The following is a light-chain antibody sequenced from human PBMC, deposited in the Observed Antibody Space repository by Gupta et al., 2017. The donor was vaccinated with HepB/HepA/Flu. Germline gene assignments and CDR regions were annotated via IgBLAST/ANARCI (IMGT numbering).Light chain of an antibody. V-gene: IGKV1-5*03. CDR2: EAS. Sequence: DIQLTQSPSTLSASVGDRVTMTCRASQSIGDWLAWYQQKPGQAPKLLIYEASSLERGDTPRFSGSGSGTEFTLTISSLQPDDYATYYCQQYISYSRTFGQGTKVEIK. CDR1: QSIGDW. J-gene: IGKJ1*01. CDR3: QQYISYSRT.